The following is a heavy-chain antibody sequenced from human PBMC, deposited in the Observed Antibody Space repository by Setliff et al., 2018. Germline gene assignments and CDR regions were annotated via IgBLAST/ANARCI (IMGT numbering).Heavy chain of an antibody. J-gene: IGHJ6*02. V-gene: IGHV4-34*01. CDR2: IHHSGST. CDR1: GGSFSDYW. D-gene: IGHD6-13*01. CDR3: ARSAGYSSSWYNYYYGMDV. Sequence: KPSETLSLTCAVYGGSFSDYWWSWIRQLPGKGLEWIAEIHHSGSTNFHPSLKSRVAISVDPSKNQFYLNLRSVTAADTAVYYCARSAGYSSSWYNYYYGMDVWGQGTTVTVSS.